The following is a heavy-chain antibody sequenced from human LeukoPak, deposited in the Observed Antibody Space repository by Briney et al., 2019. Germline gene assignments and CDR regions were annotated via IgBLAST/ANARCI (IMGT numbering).Heavy chain of an antibody. J-gene: IGHJ4*02. Sequence: GGSLRLSCAASGFTFSTYSMSWVRQAPGKGLEWVSSISSSRTYIYYADSLKGRFTISRDNAKNSLYLQMNSLRAEDTAVYYCARVKSDMVRGVIYYWGQGTPVTVSS. CDR3: ARVKSDMVRGVIYY. CDR1: GFTFSTYS. D-gene: IGHD3-10*01. V-gene: IGHV3-21*01. CDR2: ISSSRTYI.